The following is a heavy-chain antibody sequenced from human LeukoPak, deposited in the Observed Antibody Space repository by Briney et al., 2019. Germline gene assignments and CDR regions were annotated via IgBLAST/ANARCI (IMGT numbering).Heavy chain of an antibody. V-gene: IGHV3-23*01. CDR2: ISGSGGST. D-gene: IGHD1-7*01. CDR3: TTSEVGWNYSGDY. J-gene: IGHJ4*02. Sequence: PGGSLRLSCAASGFTFSSYAMSWVRQAPGKGLEWVSGISGSGGSTYYADSVKGRFTISRDNSKNTLHLQMNSLRAEDTAVYYCTTSEVGWNYSGDYWGQGTLVTVSS. CDR1: GFTFSSYA.